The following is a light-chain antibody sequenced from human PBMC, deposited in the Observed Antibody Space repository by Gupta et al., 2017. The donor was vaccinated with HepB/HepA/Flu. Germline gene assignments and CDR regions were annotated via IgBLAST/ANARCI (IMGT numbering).Light chain of an antibody. CDR1: RNDIGYYDL. J-gene: IGLJ3*02. Sequence: QSALTQPASVSGSPGLSITISCTGTRNDIGYYDLASWYQQHPGEPPKLIIYEVNKRPSGVSARFAGSNSGSTASLTVSRLQAEDEASYFCSSYAGDSIWVFGGGTKLTVL. CDR2: EVN. V-gene: IGLV2-23*02. CDR3: SSYAGDSIWV.